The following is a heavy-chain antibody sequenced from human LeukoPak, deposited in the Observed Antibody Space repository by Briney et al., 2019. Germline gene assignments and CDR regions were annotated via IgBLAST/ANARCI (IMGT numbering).Heavy chain of an antibody. CDR2: IYYSGST. J-gene: IGHJ4*02. D-gene: IGHD3-22*01. Sequence: SETLSLTCTVSGGSISSSSYYWGWIRQPPGKGLEWIGSIYYSGSTYYNPSLKSRVTISVDTSKNQFSLKLSSVTAADTAVYYCARLIGDSSGYHVDYWGQGTLVTVSS. CDR3: ARLIGDSSGYHVDY. V-gene: IGHV4-39*01. CDR1: GGSISSSSYY.